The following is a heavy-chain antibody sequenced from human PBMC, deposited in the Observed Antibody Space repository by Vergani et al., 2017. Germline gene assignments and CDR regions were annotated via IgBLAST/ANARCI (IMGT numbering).Heavy chain of an antibody. CDR1: GGSISSGGYY. D-gene: IGHD3-3*01. CDR3: AKDXKYDVWSGYYYYYYGMDV. Sequence: QVQLQESGPGLVKPSQTLSLTCTVSGGSISSGGYYWSWIRQHPGKGLEWIGYIYHSGSTYYNPSLKSRVTISVDRSKNQFSLKLSCVTAADTAVYYCAKDXKYDVWSGYYYYYYGMDVWGQGTTVTVSS. V-gene: IGHV4-31*03. CDR2: IYHSGST. J-gene: IGHJ6*02.